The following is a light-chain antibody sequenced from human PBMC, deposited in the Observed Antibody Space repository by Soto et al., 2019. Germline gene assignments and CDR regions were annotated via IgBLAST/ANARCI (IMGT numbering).Light chain of an antibody. V-gene: IGKV3-11*01. CDR2: GAF. Sequence: EIVLTQSPATRSLSPGERSTLSCSASPRVTNFLAWYQQKPGQDPRLLIYGAFTRATGIPARFSGSGSGTDFILTISSLEPADSVVHYCHQRNVWPPVTFAQGRRPEIK. J-gene: IGKJ5*01. CDR3: HQRNVWPPVT. CDR1: PRVTNF.